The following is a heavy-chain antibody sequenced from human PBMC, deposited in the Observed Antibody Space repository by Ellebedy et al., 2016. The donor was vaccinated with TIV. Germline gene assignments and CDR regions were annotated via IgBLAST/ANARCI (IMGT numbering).Heavy chain of an antibody. J-gene: IGHJ6*02. CDR2: ISYDGSNK. CDR1: GFTFSTYA. V-gene: IGHV3-30*10. Sequence: PGGSLRLSCAAAGFTFSTYAIHWVRQAPGKGLEWVAVISYDGSNKYYTDSVKGRFTMSRDISKNTLYLQMNSLRAEDTAVYYCVRGRKGDYVTGYYYGMDVWGQGTTVTVSS. D-gene: IGHD4-17*01. CDR3: VRGRKGDYVTGYYYGMDV.